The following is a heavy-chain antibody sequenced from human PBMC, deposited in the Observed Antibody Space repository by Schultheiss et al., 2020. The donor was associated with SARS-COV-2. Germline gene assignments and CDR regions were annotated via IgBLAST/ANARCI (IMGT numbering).Heavy chain of an antibody. CDR1: GGSISSYY. V-gene: IGHV4-59*01. Sequence: SQTLSLTCTVPGGSISSYYWSWIRQPPGKGLEWIGYIYYSGSTNYNPSLKSRVTISVDTSKNQFSLKLSSVTAADTAVYYCARALRDGYHYYFNYWGQGTLVTVSS. J-gene: IGHJ4*02. CDR2: IYYSGST. CDR3: ARALRDGYHYYFNY. D-gene: IGHD5-24*01.